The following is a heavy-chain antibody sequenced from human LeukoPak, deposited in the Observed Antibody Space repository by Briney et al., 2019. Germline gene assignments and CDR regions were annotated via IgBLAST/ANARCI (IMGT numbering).Heavy chain of an antibody. CDR3: ARAIQAAAGTRHFDY. CDR1: GGSISTYY. CDR2: IYHSGST. V-gene: IGHV4-59*01. Sequence: SETLSLTCTVSGGSISTYYWNWIRQPPGKGLEWIGYIYHSGSTNYNPSLQSRVTISVDTSKNQFSLNLNSVTAADTAVYYCARAIQAAAGTRHFDYWGQGTLATVSS. J-gene: IGHJ4*02. D-gene: IGHD6-13*01.